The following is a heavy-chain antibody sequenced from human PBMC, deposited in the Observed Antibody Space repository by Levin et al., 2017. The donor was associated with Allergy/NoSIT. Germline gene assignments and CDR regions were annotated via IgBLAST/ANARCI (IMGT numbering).Heavy chain of an antibody. CDR1: GGSIDRSSYY. Sequence: SETLSLTCAVSGGSIDRSSYYWGWIRQSPGKGLEWIGNIYYSGATHYNPSLKSRVTISVDTSKEQFSLKLSSVTVADTAVYYCARLDDSGTKVVDVWGLGTTVTVSS. CDR3: ARLDDSGTKVVDV. CDR2: IYYSGAT. V-gene: IGHV4-39*01. D-gene: IGHD3-10*01. J-gene: IGHJ6*02.